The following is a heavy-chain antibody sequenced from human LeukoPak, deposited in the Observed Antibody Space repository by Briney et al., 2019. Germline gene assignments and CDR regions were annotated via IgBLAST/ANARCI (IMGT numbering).Heavy chain of an antibody. CDR1: GFTFSSYA. V-gene: IGHV3-23*01. Sequence: QSGGSLRLSCAASGFTFSSYAMSWVRQAPGKGLEWVSPISGSGGSTYYADSVKGRFTISRDNSKNTLYLQMNSLRAEDTAVYYCAKDHSSSWSRGWFDPWGQGTLVTVSS. D-gene: IGHD6-13*01. CDR3: AKDHSSSWSRGWFDP. J-gene: IGHJ5*02. CDR2: ISGSGGST.